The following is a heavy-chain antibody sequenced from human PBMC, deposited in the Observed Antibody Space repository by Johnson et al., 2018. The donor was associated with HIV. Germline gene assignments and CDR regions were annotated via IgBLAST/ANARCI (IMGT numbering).Heavy chain of an antibody. V-gene: IGHV3-66*01. Sequence: VQLVESGGGVVQPGGSLRLACVASGFIVGTKYMSWVRQAPGKGLEWVSVIYSGGSTYYADSVKGRFTISRDNSKNTVYLQMNSLRVEDTAVYYCARDRGLDAFDIWGQGTMVTVSS. CDR3: ARDRGLDAFDI. D-gene: IGHD3-10*01. CDR1: GFIVGTKY. CDR2: IYSGGST. J-gene: IGHJ3*02.